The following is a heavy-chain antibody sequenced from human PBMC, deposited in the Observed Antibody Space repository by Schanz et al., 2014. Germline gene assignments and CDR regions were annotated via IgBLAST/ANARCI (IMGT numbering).Heavy chain of an antibody. CDR2: IGGSDGNT. V-gene: IGHV1-18*01. D-gene: IGHD1-26*01. CDR1: GYTFTRSG. J-gene: IGHJ4*02. Sequence: QVQLVQSGGEVKTPGASVKVSCKASGYTFTRSGISWVRQAPGQGLEWMGWIGGSDGNTNFAQKFQGRGTVTTDTSTSTVYMELRSLTSDDSAVYYCARDRDQWDGNYLDYWGQGTLVTVSS. CDR3: ARDRDQWDGNYLDY.